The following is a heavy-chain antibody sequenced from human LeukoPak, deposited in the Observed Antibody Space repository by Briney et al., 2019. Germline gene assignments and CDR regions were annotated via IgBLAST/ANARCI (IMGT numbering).Heavy chain of an antibody. CDR1: GFTFSSYG. V-gene: IGHV3-30*18. D-gene: IGHD1-1*01. Sequence: PGGSLRLSCAASGFTFSSYGMHWVRQAPGKGLEWVAVISYDGSNKYYADSVKGRFTISRDNSKNTLYLQMSSLRAEDTAVYYCVKALERTGWFDPWGQGTLVTVSS. CDR2: ISYDGSNK. CDR3: VKALERTGWFDP. J-gene: IGHJ5*02.